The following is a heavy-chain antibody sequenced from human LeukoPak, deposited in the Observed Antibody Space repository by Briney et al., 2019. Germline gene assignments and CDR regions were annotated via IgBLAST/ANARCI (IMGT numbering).Heavy chain of an antibody. Sequence: SVKVSCKASGGTFSSYAISWVRQAPGQGLEWMGGIIPIFGTANYAQKFQGRVTMTRDTSISTAYMELSRLRSDDTAVYYCARTYVSYGSGSYYPTPFDYWGQGTLVTVSS. CDR1: GGTFSSYA. D-gene: IGHD3-10*01. CDR3: ARTYVSYGSGSYYPTPFDY. CDR2: IIPIFGTA. J-gene: IGHJ4*02. V-gene: IGHV1-69*05.